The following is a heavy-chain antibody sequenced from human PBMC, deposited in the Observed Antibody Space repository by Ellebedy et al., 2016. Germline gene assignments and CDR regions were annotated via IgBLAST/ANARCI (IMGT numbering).Heavy chain of an antibody. CDR1: GYTFTGYY. CDR3: ARDLADYDSSG. V-gene: IGHV1-2*02. Sequence: ASVKVSXXASGYTFTGYYMHWVRQAPGQGLEWMGWINPNSGGTNYAQKFQGRVTMTRDTSISTAYMELSRLRSDDTAVYYCARDLADYDSSGWGQGTLVTVSS. D-gene: IGHD3-22*01. CDR2: INPNSGGT. J-gene: IGHJ4*02.